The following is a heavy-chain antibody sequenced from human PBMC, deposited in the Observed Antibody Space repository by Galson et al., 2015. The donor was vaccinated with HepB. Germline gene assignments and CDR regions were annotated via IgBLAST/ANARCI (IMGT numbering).Heavy chain of an antibody. V-gene: IGHV3-15*01. CDR1: GFTFINAW. Sequence: LRLSCAAPGFTFINAWMTWVRQAPGKGLEWVGRIKSNPDGGTTDYAAPVRGRFTISRDDSKNTLYLQMDSLKTEDTAVYYCTTGYCSSTTCFRWGQGTLVTVSS. J-gene: IGHJ4*02. CDR3: TTGYCSSTTCFR. CDR2: IKSNPDGGTT. D-gene: IGHD2-2*01.